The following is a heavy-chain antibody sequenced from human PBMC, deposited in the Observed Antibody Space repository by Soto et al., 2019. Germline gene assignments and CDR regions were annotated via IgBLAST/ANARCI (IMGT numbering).Heavy chain of an antibody. D-gene: IGHD3-10*01. CDR3: ARDGSERPATY. Sequence: PSEALSLNCTLSGGAISSYFLIWIRRRPGKGLECIVVFYNGGTTNYSPSLMSRVTISVDTSKNQFSLKLNSVTAADTAVYYCARDGSERPATYWGQG. V-gene: IGHV4-59*01. J-gene: IGHJ4*02. CDR2: FYNGGTT. CDR1: GGAISSYF.